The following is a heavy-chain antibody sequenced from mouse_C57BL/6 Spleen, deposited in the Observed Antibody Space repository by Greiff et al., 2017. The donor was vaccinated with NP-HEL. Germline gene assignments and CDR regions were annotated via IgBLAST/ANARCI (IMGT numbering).Heavy chain of an antibody. J-gene: IGHJ2*01. Sequence: VQLQQPGAELVRPGASVKLSCTASGFNIKDDYMHWVKQRPEQGLEWIGWIDPENGDTEYASKFQGKATITADTSSNTAYLQLSSLTSEDTAVYYCTTSTVVVFDYWGQGTTLTVSS. CDR3: TTSTVVVFDY. V-gene: IGHV14-4*01. D-gene: IGHD1-1*01. CDR1: GFNIKDDY. CDR2: IDPENGDT.